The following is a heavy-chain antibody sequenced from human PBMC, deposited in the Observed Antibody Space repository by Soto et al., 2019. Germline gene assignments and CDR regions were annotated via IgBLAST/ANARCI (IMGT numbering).Heavy chain of an antibody. CDR3: ARGRGYYGMDV. J-gene: IGHJ6*02. V-gene: IGHV3-53*01. CDR2: IYSGGTT. CDR1: GFIVSSDY. Sequence: GGSLRLSCAASGFIVSSDYMTCVRQAPGKGLEWVSIIYSGGTTYYTDSVKGRFTISRDNSKNTLYLQMNSMRAEDTALYYCARGRGYYGMDVWGQGTKVTVSS.